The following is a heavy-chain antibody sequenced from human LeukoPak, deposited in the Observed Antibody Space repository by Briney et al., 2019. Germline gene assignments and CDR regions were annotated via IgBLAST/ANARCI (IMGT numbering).Heavy chain of an antibody. V-gene: IGHV3-7*03. J-gene: IGHJ4*02. CDR2: IKQDGSKK. CDR1: GFTVSSNY. CDR3: ATPPDYYDSSGYHQGGD. Sequence: GGSLRLSCAASGFTVSSNYMSWVRQAPGKGLEWVANIKQDGSKKNYVDSVKGRFTISRDNAKNSLYLQMNSLRAEDTAVYYCATPPDYYDSSGYHQGGDWGQGTLVTVSS. D-gene: IGHD3-22*01.